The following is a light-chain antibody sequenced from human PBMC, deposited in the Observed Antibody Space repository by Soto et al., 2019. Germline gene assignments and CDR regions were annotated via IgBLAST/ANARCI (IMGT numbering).Light chain of an antibody. V-gene: IGKV3-20*01. CDR3: QQYGSSPWT. J-gene: IGKJ1*01. CDR1: QSVSSSY. Sequence: EIVLTQSPGTLSLSPGERATLSCRASQSVSSSYLAWYQQKPGQAPRPLIYGASSRAIGIPDRFSGSWSGTDFTLTISRLEPEDFAVYYCQQYGSSPWTFGQGTKVEIK. CDR2: GAS.